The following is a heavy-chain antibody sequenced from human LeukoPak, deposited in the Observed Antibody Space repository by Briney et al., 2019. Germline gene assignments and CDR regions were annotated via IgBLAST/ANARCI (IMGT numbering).Heavy chain of an antibody. D-gene: IGHD3-10*01. CDR2: ISWNSGSI. CDR3: AKDNRWFGEHHESFDY. V-gene: IGHV3-9*01. Sequence: PGRSLRLSCAASGFTFDDYAMQWVRQAPGKDLEWVSGISWNSGSIGYADSVKGRFTISRDNAKNSLYLQMNSLRAEDTALYYCAKDNRWFGEHHESFDYWGQGTLVAVSS. J-gene: IGHJ4*02. CDR1: GFTFDDYA.